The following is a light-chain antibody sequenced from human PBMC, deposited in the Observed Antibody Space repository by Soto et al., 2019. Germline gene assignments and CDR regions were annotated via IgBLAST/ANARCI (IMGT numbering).Light chain of an antibody. J-gene: IGKJ4*01. CDR2: DAS. Sequence: EVVLTQSPATLSSSPGESVTLSCRASQNIDTYLAWYQQRPGQAPRLLIYDASYRAVGIPSRFSGSGSGTDFPLTISSLEPADFAIYHCQQRRNWPLTFGGGTKVEI. V-gene: IGKV3-11*01. CDR3: QQRRNWPLT. CDR1: QNIDTY.